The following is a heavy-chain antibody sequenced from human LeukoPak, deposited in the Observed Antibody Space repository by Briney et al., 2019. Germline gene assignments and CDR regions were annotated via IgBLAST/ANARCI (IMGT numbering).Heavy chain of an antibody. CDR2: INHSGSA. J-gene: IGHJ2*01. Sequence: PSETLSLTCAVYGGYFRGYYWSWIRQPPGKGLEWIGEINHSGSANYNPSLKIRVTISVDKSKKQFSLRLSSVTAADTAVHYCARSVYGDFDSRYFDVWGRGTLVTVSS. V-gene: IGHV4-34*01. D-gene: IGHD4-17*01. CDR3: ARSVYGDFDSRYFDV. CDR1: GGYFRGYY.